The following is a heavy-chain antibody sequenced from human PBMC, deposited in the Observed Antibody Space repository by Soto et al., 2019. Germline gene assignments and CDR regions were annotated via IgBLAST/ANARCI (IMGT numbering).Heavy chain of an antibody. CDR2: ISGSGGST. Sequence: EVQLLESGGGLVQPGGSLRLSCAASGFTFSSYAMSWVRQAPGKGLEWVSAISGSGGSTYYADSVKGRFTISRDNSKNTLYLQMNSLRAEDTAVYYCANHVLSFSSSWFSGYFDYWGQGTLVTVSS. CDR3: ANHVLSFSSSWFSGYFDY. J-gene: IGHJ4*02. D-gene: IGHD6-13*01. V-gene: IGHV3-23*01. CDR1: GFTFSSYA.